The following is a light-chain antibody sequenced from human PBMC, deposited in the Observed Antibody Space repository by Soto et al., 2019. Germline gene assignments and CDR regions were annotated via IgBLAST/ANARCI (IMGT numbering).Light chain of an antibody. CDR2: DVS. CDR3: GSYTTSSALI. CDR1: SSDVGTYNY. J-gene: IGLJ2*01. V-gene: IGLV2-14*03. Sequence: QSALTQPASVSGSPGGSITISCTGTSSDVGTYNYVSWYQQHPGKAPKLIIYDVSSRPSGVSNRFSGSKSGNTASLTISGLQAEDEADYYCGSYTTSSALIFGGGTKLTVL.